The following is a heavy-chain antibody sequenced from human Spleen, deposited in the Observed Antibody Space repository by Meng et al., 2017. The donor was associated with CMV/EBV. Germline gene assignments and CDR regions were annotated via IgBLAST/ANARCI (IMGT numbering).Heavy chain of an antibody. D-gene: IGHD3-22*01. CDR1: GGTFSSYA. J-gene: IGHJ4*02. CDR3: ARSRMTMIVVVTGLDY. V-gene: IGHV1-69*01. Sequence: QVQLVQSGAEVKKPGSSGKVSCKASGGTFSSYAISWESQDPGQRLEWMGGIITIFGTANYAQKFQGRVTITADESTSTAYMDLSSLRSEDTAVYYCARSRMTMIVVVTGLDYWGQGTLVTVSS. CDR2: IITIFGTA.